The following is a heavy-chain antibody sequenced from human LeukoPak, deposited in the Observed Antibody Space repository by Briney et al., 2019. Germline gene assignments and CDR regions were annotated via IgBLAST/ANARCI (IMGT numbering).Heavy chain of an antibody. CDR1: GYTFTNYY. CDR2: INPGGDNT. J-gene: IGHJ4*02. CDR3: AVNTMVRGVIILFDY. D-gene: IGHD3-10*01. V-gene: IGHV1-46*01. Sequence: ASVKVSCKASGYTFTNYYIHWVRQAPGQGLEWMGLINPGGDNTDYAQNFQGRVTMTRDTSTSTAYMELSRLRSDDTAVYYCAVNTMVRGVIILFDYWGQGTLVTVSS.